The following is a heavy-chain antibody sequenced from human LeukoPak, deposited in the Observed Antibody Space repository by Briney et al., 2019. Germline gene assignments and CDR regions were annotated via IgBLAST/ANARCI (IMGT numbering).Heavy chain of an antibody. CDR1: GFTFSSYA. CDR3: ARDDDCSSTSCYTRQYYYYGMDV. J-gene: IGHJ6*02. V-gene: IGHV3-23*01. CDR2: ISGSGGST. Sequence: GGSLRLSCAASGFTFSSYAMSWVRQAPGKGLEWVSAISGSGGSTYYADSVKGRFTISRDNSKNTLYLQMNSLRAEDTAVYYCARDDDCSSTSCYTRQYYYYGMDVWGQGTTVTVSS. D-gene: IGHD2-2*02.